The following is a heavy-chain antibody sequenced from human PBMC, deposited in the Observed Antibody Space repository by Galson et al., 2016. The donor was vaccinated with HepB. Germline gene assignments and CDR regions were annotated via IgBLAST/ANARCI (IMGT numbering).Heavy chain of an antibody. CDR3: ATARGSSDRYDP. D-gene: IGHD6-6*01. V-gene: IGHV5-10-1*01. CDR1: GYNFTRYW. CDR2: IDPSDSYT. Sequence: QSGAEVKKPGESLKISCKGSGYNFTRYWIGWVRQMPGKGLEWMGRIDPSDSYTNYSPSFQGHVTISVDKSISTAYLQWSSLKASDTAIYYCATARGSSDRYDPWGQGTLVTVSS. J-gene: IGHJ5*02.